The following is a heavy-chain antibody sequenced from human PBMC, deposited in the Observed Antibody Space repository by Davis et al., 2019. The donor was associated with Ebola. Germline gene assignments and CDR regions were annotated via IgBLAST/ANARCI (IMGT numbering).Heavy chain of an antibody. CDR1: GYTFTSYD. V-gene: IGHV1-8*01. J-gene: IGHJ4*02. CDR3: VKDTAEMARLGAFVY. Sequence: AASVKVSCKASGYTFTSYDINWVRQATGQGLEWMGWMNPNSGNTGYAQKFQGRVTMTRNTSISTAYMELSSLRAEDTAVYYCVKDTAEMARLGAFVYWGQGTLVTVSS. D-gene: IGHD5-24*01. CDR2: MNPNSGNT.